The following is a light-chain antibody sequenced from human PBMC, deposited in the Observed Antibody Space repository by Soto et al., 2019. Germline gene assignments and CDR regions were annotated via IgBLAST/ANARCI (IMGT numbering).Light chain of an antibody. CDR3: QQNNKWPPVT. Sequence: EVVMTQSPATVSVSPGEGVTLSCRASQTISNDLAWYQQKPGQAPRLLIYGASTRATGVPARFSGGGSVTEFTLTISSLQSEDFACDYCQQNNKWPPVTFGGGTKVEIK. CDR1: QTISND. CDR2: GAS. J-gene: IGKJ4*01. V-gene: IGKV3-15*01.